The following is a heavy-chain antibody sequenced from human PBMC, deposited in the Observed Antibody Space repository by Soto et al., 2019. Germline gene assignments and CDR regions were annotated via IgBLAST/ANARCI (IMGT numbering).Heavy chain of an antibody. D-gene: IGHD3-22*01. CDR3: VREVIGSEVAFDI. Sequence: QVQLVESGGGVVQPGRSLRLSCAASGLTSSSCAMHWVRQAPGKGLEWVAMIWCDGAHEYYADSVKGRFTISRDKSKNTVYLPMNSLEAEDTALYYCVREVIGSEVAFDIWGQGTMVTVSS. V-gene: IGHV3-33*01. J-gene: IGHJ3*02. CDR2: IWCDGAHE. CDR1: GLTSSSCA.